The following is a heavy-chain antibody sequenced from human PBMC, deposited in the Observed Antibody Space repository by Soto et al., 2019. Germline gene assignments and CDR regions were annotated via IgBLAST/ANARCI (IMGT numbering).Heavy chain of an antibody. CDR2: IDPGDTYA. D-gene: IGHD2-2*01. Sequence: PGESLKISCTGFGYTFTTFWISWVRQMPGKGLEWMGRIDPGDTYATYSPAFQGHVTISADKATSTAYLQWSSLKASDTAMYFCARIYCTTTTRDSWFDPWGQGTLVTVS. CDR3: ARIYCTTTTRDSWFDP. CDR1: GYTFTTFW. J-gene: IGHJ5*02. V-gene: IGHV5-10-1*01.